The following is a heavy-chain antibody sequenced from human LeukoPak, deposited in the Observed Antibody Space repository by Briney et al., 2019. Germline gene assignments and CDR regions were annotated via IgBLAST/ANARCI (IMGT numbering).Heavy chain of an antibody. CDR2: SYYTGST. Sequence: PSETLSLTCTVSGGSISSYFWSWIRQAPGKGLEWIGYSYYTGSTNYNPSLKSRVTISADMSKNQFSLKLSSVTAADTAVYYCARSNSGTYEAWFDPWGQGTLVTVSS. D-gene: IGHD1-26*01. CDR1: GGSISSYF. J-gene: IGHJ5*02. V-gene: IGHV4-59*01. CDR3: ARSNSGTYEAWFDP.